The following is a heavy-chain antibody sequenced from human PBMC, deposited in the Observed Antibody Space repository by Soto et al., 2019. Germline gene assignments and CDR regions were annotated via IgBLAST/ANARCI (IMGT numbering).Heavy chain of an antibody. D-gene: IGHD3-22*01. Sequence: PSETLSITCTVSGGSINSGDYSWNWIRQHPGKGLEGIGYIYYSGSTYYNPSLKSRVTISVDTSKNQISLKLSSVTAADTAVYYCAREIRVGTGYYETSGPEYWGQGTLVTVS. CDR3: AREIRVGTGYYETSGPEY. V-gene: IGHV4-31*03. CDR2: IYYSGST. J-gene: IGHJ4*02. CDR1: GGSINSGDYS.